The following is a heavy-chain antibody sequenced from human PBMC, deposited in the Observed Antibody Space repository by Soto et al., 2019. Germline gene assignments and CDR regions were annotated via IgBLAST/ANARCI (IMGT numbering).Heavy chain of an antibody. J-gene: IGHJ6*02. CDR2: VSGGGAST. D-gene: IGHD3-3*01. CDR1: GFSFAGYA. Sequence: VQLWESGGGFVQPGGSLRLSCAATGFSFAGYALTWVRQAPGKGLEWLSAVSGGGASTYYADSVRGRFSISRDVSGNMIYLQLNRLTAGDTATYYCARDQYTVYGVVIRGSAMDVWGRGTTVTVSS. V-gene: IGHV3-23*01. CDR3: ARDQYTVYGVVIRGSAMDV.